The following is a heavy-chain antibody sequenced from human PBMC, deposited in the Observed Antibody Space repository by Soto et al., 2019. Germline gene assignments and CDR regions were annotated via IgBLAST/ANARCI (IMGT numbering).Heavy chain of an antibody. CDR3: ASPRGLGSKSYYYYGMDV. V-gene: IGHV1-46*01. D-gene: IGHD1-26*01. Sequence: GASVKVSCKASGYTFTSYYMRWVRQAPGQGLEWMGIINPSGGSTSYAQKFQGRVTMTRDTSTSTVYMELSSLRSEDTAVYYCASPRGLGSKSYYYYGMDVWGQGTTVTVSS. CDR1: GYTFTSYY. J-gene: IGHJ6*02. CDR2: INPSGGST.